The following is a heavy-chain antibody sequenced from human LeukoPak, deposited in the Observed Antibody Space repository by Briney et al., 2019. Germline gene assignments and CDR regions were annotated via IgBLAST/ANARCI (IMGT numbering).Heavy chain of an antibody. CDR2: INHSGST. CDR1: GGSFSGYY. D-gene: IGHD6-13*01. CDR3: ARVRGIAAAGRRCWFDP. Sequence: PSETMSLTSAVYGGSFSGYYWSWIRQPPGKGLEWIGEINHSGSTNYNPSLKSRVTISVDTSKNQFSLKLSSVTAADTAVYYCARVRGIAAAGRRCWFDPWGQGTLVTVSS. V-gene: IGHV4-34*01. J-gene: IGHJ5*02.